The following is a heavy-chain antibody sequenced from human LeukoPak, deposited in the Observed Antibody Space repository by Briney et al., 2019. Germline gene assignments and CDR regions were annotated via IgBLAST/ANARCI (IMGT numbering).Heavy chain of an antibody. D-gene: IGHD2-15*01. Sequence: GASVKVSCKASGYTFTGYYMHWVRQAPGQGLEWMGGIIPIFGTANYAQKFQGRVTITADESTSTAYMELSSLRSEDTAVYYCARALCSGGSCYLFAQPTHFDYWGQGTLVTVSS. J-gene: IGHJ4*02. CDR2: IIPIFGTA. V-gene: IGHV1-69*13. CDR1: GYTFTGYY. CDR3: ARALCSGGSCYLFAQPTHFDY.